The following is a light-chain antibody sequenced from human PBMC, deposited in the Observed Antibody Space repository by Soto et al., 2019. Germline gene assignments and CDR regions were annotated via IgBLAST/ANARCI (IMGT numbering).Light chain of an antibody. J-gene: IGKJ2*01. V-gene: IGKV1-5*01. Sequence: DIQMTQSPSTLSASVGDRVTITCRASRRISSWLAWYQQQPGEAPKLLVYDASTLQSGVPSRFSGNGSGTEFTLTISRLQPEDLATYCCQQYNGDPWAFG. CDR1: RRISSW. CDR2: DAS. CDR3: QQYNGDPWA.